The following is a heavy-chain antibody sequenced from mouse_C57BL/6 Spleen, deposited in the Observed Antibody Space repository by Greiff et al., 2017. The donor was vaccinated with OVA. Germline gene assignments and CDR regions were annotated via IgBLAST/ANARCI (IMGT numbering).Heavy chain of an antibody. CDR2: INPGSGGT. V-gene: IGHV1-54*01. J-gene: IGHJ2*01. CDR3: ARGGYDYDY. D-gene: IGHD2-4*01. Sequence: QVQLQQSGAELVRPGPSVKLSCKASGYAFTNYLIEWVKQRPGQGLEWIGVINPGSGGTNYNEKFKGKATLTADKSSSTAYMQLSSLTSEDSAVYFCARGGYDYDYWGQGTTLTVSS. CDR1: GYAFTNYL.